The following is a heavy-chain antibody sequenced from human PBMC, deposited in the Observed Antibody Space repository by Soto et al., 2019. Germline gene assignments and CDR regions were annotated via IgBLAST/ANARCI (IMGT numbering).Heavy chain of an antibody. Sequence: VGSLRLSCAASGFTFSSYSMNGVRQAPWKVLEWVSSISRSSSDIYHTDSLKVRFTISRDNAKNSLYLQMNSLTADDTPVYYCAREGYSDLDYSALGTLVTASS. J-gene: IGHJ4*02. CDR1: GFTFSSYS. D-gene: IGHD5-12*01. CDR2: ISRSSSDI. V-gene: IGHV3-21*01. CDR3: AREGYSDLDY.